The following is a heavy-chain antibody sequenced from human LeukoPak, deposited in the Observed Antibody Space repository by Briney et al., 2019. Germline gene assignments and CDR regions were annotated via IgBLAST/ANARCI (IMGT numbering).Heavy chain of an antibody. Sequence: GGSLRLSCAASRSTFSSYSMNWVRQAPGKGLEWVSSISSSGSYIYYADSVKGRFTISRDNAKNSLYLQMNSLRAEDTAVYYCARLPTAMGYYFDYWGQGTLVTVSS. J-gene: IGHJ4*02. CDR3: ARLPTAMGYYFDY. D-gene: IGHD5-18*01. CDR1: RSTFSSYS. CDR2: ISSSGSYI. V-gene: IGHV3-21*01.